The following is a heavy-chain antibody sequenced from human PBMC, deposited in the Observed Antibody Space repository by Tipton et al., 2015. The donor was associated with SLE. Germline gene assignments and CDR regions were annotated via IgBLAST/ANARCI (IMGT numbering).Heavy chain of an antibody. CDR2: VNHSGST. CDR3: ASIYYYDSSDSFDY. Sequence: TLSLTCAVCGGSFSGYYWSWIRQPPGKGLEWIGDVNHSGSTNYNPSLKSRVTISVDTSKNQFSLKLSSVTAADTAVYYCASIYYYDSSDSFDYWGQGTLVTVSS. V-gene: IGHV4-34*01. CDR1: GGSFSGYY. J-gene: IGHJ4*02. D-gene: IGHD3-22*01.